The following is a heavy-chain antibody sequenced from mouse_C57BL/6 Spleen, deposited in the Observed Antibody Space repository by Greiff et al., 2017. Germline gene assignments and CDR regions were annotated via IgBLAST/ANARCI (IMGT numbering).Heavy chain of an antibody. D-gene: IGHD1-1*01. CDR2: IDPNSGGT. J-gene: IGHJ3*01. Sequence: QVQLQQPGAELVKPGASVKLSCKASGYTFTSYWMHWVKQRPGRGLEWIGRIDPNSGGTKYNGKFKSKATLTVDKPSSTAYMQLSSLTSEDSAVCYCARYERDYYGSSDGWFAYWGQGTLVTVSA. CDR3: ARYERDYYGSSDGWFAY. V-gene: IGHV1-72*01. CDR1: GYTFTSYW.